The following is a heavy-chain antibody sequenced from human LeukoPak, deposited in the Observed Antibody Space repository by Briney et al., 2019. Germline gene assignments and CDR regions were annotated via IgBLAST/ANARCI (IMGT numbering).Heavy chain of an antibody. D-gene: IGHD6-13*01. Sequence: GGSLRLSCAVSGFTVSDNYMSWVRQAPGKGLEWVSVVSSGGTTYHADSVKGRFNISRHNYNNTLFLQMNSLRAEDTAVYYCARASILQQLVGAFDVWGQGTMVTVSS. CDR1: GFTVSDNY. CDR3: ARASILQQLVGAFDV. V-gene: IGHV3-53*04. CDR2: VSSGGTT. J-gene: IGHJ3*01.